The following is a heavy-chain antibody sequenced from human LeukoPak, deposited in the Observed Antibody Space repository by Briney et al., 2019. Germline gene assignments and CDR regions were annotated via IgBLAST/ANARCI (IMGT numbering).Heavy chain of an antibody. D-gene: IGHD6-19*01. CDR2: IIPIFGTA. Sequence: SVKVSCKASGGTFSSYAISWVRQAPGQGLEWMGGIIPIFGTANYAQKFQGRVTITADESTSTAYMELSSLRSEDTAVYYCASSPPFIAVAGGDYWYFDLWGRGTLVTVSS. V-gene: IGHV1-69*13. CDR3: ASSPPFIAVAGGDYWYFDL. CDR1: GGTFSSYA. J-gene: IGHJ2*01.